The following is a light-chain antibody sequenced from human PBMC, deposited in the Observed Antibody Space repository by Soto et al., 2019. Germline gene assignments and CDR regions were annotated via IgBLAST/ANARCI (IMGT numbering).Light chain of an antibody. V-gene: IGKV1-5*03. CDR1: QAISSR. CDR3: QHYDTYSP. CDR2: KTS. Sequence: DIQMTQSPSTLSASVGDSVTITCRASQAISSRLAWYQQKPGKAPKLLIYKTSTLEGGVPSRFRGSGSGTEFTLTISSLQPDDLAIYYCQHYDTYSPFGGGTKVEIK. J-gene: IGKJ4*02.